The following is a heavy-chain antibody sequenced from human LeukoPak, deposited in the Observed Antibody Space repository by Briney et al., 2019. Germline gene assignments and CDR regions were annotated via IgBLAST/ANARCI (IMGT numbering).Heavy chain of an antibody. V-gene: IGHV1-69*06. CDR2: IIPIFGTA. J-gene: IGHJ6*03. Sequence: ASVKVSCKASGGTFSSYAISWVRQAPGQGLEWMGGIIPIFGTANYAQKFQGRVTITADKSTSAAYMELSSLRSEDTAVFYCARGRSQGDTSSWYEGDYYYYMDVWGKGTTVTVSS. D-gene: IGHD6-13*01. CDR3: ARGRSQGDTSSWYEGDYYYYMDV. CDR1: GGTFSSYA.